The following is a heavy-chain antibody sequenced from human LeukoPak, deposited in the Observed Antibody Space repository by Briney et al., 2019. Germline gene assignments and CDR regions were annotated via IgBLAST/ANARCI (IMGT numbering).Heavy chain of an antibody. CDR3: ARYPSSTVTTYLNAFDI. CDR2: IYNSDTT. CDR1: GASMSSNY. J-gene: IGHJ3*02. V-gene: IGHV4-4*09. D-gene: IGHD4-17*01. Sequence: SETLSLTCSVSGASMSSNYWTWIRQPPGMGLEWIGYIYNSDTTNSNPSLKSRVTISVDTSKNQFSLKLSSVTAADTAVYYCARYPSSTVTTYLNAFDIWGQGTMVTVSS.